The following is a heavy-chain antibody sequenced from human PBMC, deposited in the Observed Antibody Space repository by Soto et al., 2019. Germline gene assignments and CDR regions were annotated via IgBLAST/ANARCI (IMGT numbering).Heavy chain of an antibody. CDR3: ARDLEEMATIIEY. Sequence: GWSLRLSCAASGVTFSSYSMHWVRQAPGKGLEWVAVISYDGSNKYYADSVKGRFTISRDNSKNTLYLQMNSLRAEDTAVYYCARDLEEMATIIEYWGQGTLVTVSS. CDR2: ISYDGSNK. D-gene: IGHD5-12*01. J-gene: IGHJ4*02. CDR1: GVTFSSYS. V-gene: IGHV3-30-3*01.